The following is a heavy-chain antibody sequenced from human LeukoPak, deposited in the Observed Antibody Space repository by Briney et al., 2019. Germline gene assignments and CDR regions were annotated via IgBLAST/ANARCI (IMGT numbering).Heavy chain of an antibody. Sequence: GGSLRLSCAASGFTFSSYWMSWVRQAPGKGLEWVASIKQGGTEKYYVDSVKGRFTISKDNAKNSLYLQMNSLRAEDTAVYYCAREDHSNYEYWGQGTLVTVSS. CDR1: GFTFSSYW. J-gene: IGHJ4*02. V-gene: IGHV3-7*01. CDR2: IKQGGTEK. CDR3: AREDHSNYEY. D-gene: IGHD4-11*01.